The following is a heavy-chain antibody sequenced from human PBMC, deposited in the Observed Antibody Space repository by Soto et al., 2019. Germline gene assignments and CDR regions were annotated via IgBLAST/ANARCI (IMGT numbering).Heavy chain of an antibody. CDR2: IYPGDSDT. CDR1: GYSFTSYW. V-gene: IGHV5-51*01. J-gene: IGHJ5*02. Sequence: RGESLKISGKGSGYSFTSYWIGWVRQMPGKGLEWMGIIYPGDSDTRYSPSFQGQVTISADESISTAYLQWSSLKASDTAMYYCARRKSAVAGTSWFDPWRQGTLVTVSS. D-gene: IGHD6-19*01. CDR3: ARRKSAVAGTSWFDP.